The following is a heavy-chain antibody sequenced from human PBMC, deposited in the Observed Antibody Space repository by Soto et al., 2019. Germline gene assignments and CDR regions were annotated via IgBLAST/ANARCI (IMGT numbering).Heavy chain of an antibody. D-gene: IGHD3-16*02. CDR1: GGSVSSGSYY. J-gene: IGHJ4*02. V-gene: IGHV4-61*01. CDR2: IYYSGST. Sequence: PSETLSLTCTVSGGSVSSGSYYWSWIRQPPGKGLEWIGYIYYSGSTNYNPSLKSRVTISVDTSKNQFSLKLSSVTAADTAVYYGARGFDEEYVWGSYRFPLLDYWGQGSLVIVSS. CDR3: ARGFDEEYVWGSYRFPLLDY.